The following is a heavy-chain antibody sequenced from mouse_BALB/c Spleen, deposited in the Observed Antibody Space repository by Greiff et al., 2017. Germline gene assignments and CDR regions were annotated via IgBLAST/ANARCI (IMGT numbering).Heavy chain of an antibody. Sequence: VKLQESGPGLVAPSQSLSITCTVSGFSLTSYGVHWVRQPPGKGLEWLGVIWAGGSTNYNSALMSRLSISKDNSKSQVFLKMNSLQTDDTAMYYCARESLYGNSFAYWGQGTLVTVSA. CDR1: GFSLTSYG. CDR3: ARESLYGNSFAY. D-gene: IGHD2-1*01. V-gene: IGHV2-9*02. J-gene: IGHJ3*01. CDR2: IWAGGST.